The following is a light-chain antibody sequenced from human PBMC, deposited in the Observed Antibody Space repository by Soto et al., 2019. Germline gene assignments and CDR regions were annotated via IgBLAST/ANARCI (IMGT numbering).Light chain of an antibody. CDR2: DAS. J-gene: IGKJ4*01. CDR1: QSIGTY. V-gene: IGKV3-11*01. Sequence: EILLTQSPATVSLSPGERATLSCRASQSIGTYLAWYQQKPGLAPRLLFYDASKRATGIPARFSGSGSGTDFTLTISSLEPEDFAVYYCQQRASWPPSLTFGGGTKVEIK. CDR3: QQRASWPPSLT.